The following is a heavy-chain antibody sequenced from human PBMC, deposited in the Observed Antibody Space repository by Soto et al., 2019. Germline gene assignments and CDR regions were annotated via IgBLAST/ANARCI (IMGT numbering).Heavy chain of an antibody. V-gene: IGHV2-70*04. D-gene: IGHD4-17*01. CDR1: GFSLSSKGMR. CDR3: ARSPGGFTVATYFFDY. J-gene: IGHJ4*02. Sequence: SGPTLVNPTQTLTLTCTFSGFSLSSKGMRVSWIRQPPGKALEWLARIDWDDGKFYSPSLRARLIISKDTSKNQVVLTMTNVDPKDTATYYCARSPGGFTVATYFFDYWGQGTLVTVSS. CDR2: IDWDDGK.